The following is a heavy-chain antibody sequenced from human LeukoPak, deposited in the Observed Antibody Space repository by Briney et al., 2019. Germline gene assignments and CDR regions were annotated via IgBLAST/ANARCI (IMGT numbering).Heavy chain of an antibody. J-gene: IGHJ5*01. V-gene: IGHV4-4*07. CDR3: AKPHCGGESCEKFDS. CDR2: VYASATT. D-gene: IGHD2-21*01. CDR1: GASISTYF. Sequence: SETLSLTCTVSGASISTYFWSWIRQPAGKRMEWIGRVYASATTYYNPSLRSRVTLSIDTSKNQFSLSLNSVTAEDTAVYYFAKPHCGGESCEKFDSWGQGILVTVSS.